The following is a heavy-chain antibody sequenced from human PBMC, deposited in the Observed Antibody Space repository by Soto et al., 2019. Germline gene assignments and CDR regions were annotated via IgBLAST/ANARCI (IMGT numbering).Heavy chain of an antibody. CDR2: ISYDGSNK. D-gene: IGHD1-26*01. CDR1: GFTCSSYA. Sequence: QVQLVESGGGVVQPGRSLRLSCAASGFTCSSYAMHWVRQAPGKGLEWVAVISYDGSNKYYADSVKGRFTISRDNSKNTLDLQRNSLRAEDTAVYYFARDHGSRELLDYYYYYGMDVWGQGTTVTVSS. CDR3: ARDHGSRELLDYYYYYGMDV. J-gene: IGHJ6*02. V-gene: IGHV3-30-3*01.